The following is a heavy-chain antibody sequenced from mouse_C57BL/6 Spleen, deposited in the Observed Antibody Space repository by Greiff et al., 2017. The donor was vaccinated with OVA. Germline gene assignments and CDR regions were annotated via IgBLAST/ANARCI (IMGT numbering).Heavy chain of an antibody. Sequence: ESGPGLVKPSQSLSLTCSVTGYSITSGYYWNWIRQFPGNKLEWMGYISYDGSNNYNPSLKNRISITRDTSKNQFFLKLNSVTTEDTATYYCARTYYGSSHYAMDYWGQGTSVTVSS. CDR3: ARTYYGSSHYAMDY. CDR1: GYSITSGYY. D-gene: IGHD1-1*01. J-gene: IGHJ4*01. V-gene: IGHV3-6*01. CDR2: ISYDGSN.